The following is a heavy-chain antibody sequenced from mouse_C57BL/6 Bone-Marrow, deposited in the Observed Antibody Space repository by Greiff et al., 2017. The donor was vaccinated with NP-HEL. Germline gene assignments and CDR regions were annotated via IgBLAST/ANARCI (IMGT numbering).Heavy chain of an antibody. CDR3: TVDGNYGVAY. CDR1: GFTFSNYW. CDR2: IRLKSDNYAT. V-gene: IGHV6-3*01. D-gene: IGHD2-1*01. J-gene: IGHJ3*01. Sequence: EVKVEESGGGLVQPGGSMKLSCVASGFTFSNYWMNWVRQSPEKGLAWVAQIRLKSDNYATHYAESVKGRFTISRDDYKSSVYLQMNNLRAEDTGIYYCTVDGNYGVAYWGQGTLVTVSA.